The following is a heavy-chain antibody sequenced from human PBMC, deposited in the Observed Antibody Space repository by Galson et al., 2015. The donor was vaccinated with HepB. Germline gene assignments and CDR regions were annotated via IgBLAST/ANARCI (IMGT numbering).Heavy chain of an antibody. V-gene: IGHV3-23*01. Sequence: LSCAASGFTFSSYAMSWVRQAPGKGLEWVSAISGSGGSTYYADSVKGRFTISRDNSKNTLYLQMNSLRAEDTAVYYCAKDRYSSGWYGGYWGQGTLVTVSS. D-gene: IGHD6-19*01. CDR1: GFTFSSYA. CDR3: AKDRYSSGWYGGY. J-gene: IGHJ4*02. CDR2: ISGSGGST.